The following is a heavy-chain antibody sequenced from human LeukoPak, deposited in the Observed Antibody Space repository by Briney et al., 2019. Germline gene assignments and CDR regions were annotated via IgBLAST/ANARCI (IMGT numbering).Heavy chain of an antibody. J-gene: IGHJ4*02. CDR2: INPNSGGT. V-gene: IGHV1-2*02. D-gene: IGHD3-22*01. CDR3: ARAEVIDY. Sequence: ASVTVSFKASGYTFTDYYMHWVRQAPGQGLEGMGWINPNSGGTNYAQKFQGRVTMTRDTPISTAYMELTSLRSDDTAVYYCARAEVIDYWGQGTLVTVSS. CDR1: GYTFTDYY.